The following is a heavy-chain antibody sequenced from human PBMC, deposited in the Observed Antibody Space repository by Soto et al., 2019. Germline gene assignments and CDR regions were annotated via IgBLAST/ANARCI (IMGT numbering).Heavy chain of an antibody. Sequence: QVQLVQSGAEVRKPGASVKVSCKASGYTFTSHYIHWVRQDPGQGLEWMGVINPSGGSTSYADKFQGRVTMTMDTSTSTVYMDLSSLRSGDTALYYCARDQVPNASRLGDAFDIWGQGTMVTVSS. V-gene: IGHV1-46*01. CDR2: INPSGGST. D-gene: IGHD6-6*01. CDR1: GYTFTSHY. J-gene: IGHJ3*02. CDR3: ARDQVPNASRLGDAFDI.